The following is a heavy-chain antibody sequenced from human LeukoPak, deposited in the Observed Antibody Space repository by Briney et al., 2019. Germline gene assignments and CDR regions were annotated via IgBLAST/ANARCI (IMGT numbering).Heavy chain of an antibody. CDR2: IYYSGST. CDR1: GGSISSYY. CDR3: ARFGKGYYYDSSGYTSDDY. J-gene: IGHJ4*02. V-gene: IGHV4-59*01. Sequence: SETLSLTCTVSGGSISSYYWSWIRQPPGKGLEWIGYIYYSGSTNYNPSLKSRVTISVDTSKNQFSLKLSSVTAADTAVYYCARFGKGYYYDSSGYTSDDYWGQGTLVTVSS. D-gene: IGHD3-22*01.